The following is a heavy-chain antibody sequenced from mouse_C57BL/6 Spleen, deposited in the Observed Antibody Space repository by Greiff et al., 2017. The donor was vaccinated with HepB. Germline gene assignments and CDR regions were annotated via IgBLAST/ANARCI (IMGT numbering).Heavy chain of an antibody. CDR2: INPNNGGT. CDR1: GYTFTDYN. Sequence: EVKVVESGPELVKPGASVKMSCKASGYTFTDYNMHWVKQSHGKSLEWIGYINPNNGGTSYNQKFKGKATLTVNKSSSTAYMELRSLTSEDSAVYYCARLSYDGYYGYYAMDDWGQGTSVTVSS. D-gene: IGHD2-3*01. CDR3: ARLSYDGYYGYYAMDD. J-gene: IGHJ4*01. V-gene: IGHV1-22*01.